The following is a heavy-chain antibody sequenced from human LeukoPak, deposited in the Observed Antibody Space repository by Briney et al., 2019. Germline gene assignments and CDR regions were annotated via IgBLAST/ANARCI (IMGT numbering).Heavy chain of an antibody. Sequence: SETLSLTCTVSSGSISGHYWSWVRQPPGKGLEWIAYIYYSGGTNYNPSLKSRVTISVDTSKNQFSLKLSSVTAADTAVYYCARRIGYCSSTSCPRTWFDPWGQGTLVTVSS. V-gene: IGHV4-59*08. CDR2: IYYSGGT. J-gene: IGHJ5*02. CDR3: ARRIGYCSSTSCPRTWFDP. CDR1: SGSISGHY. D-gene: IGHD2-2*01.